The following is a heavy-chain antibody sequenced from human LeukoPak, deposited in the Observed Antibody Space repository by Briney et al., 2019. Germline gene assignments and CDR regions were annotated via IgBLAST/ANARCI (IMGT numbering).Heavy chain of an antibody. J-gene: IGHJ3*02. Sequence: PSETLSLTCTVSGGSISGYSWSWIRQPPGKGLEWIGYIHYTGSTNYNPSLRSRVTISADTSKNQFFLGLTSVTAADTAVYYCARPYGSGWYAAFHIWGQGTMVTVFS. CDR3: ARPYGSGWYAAFHI. CDR2: IHYTGST. D-gene: IGHD6-19*01. CDR1: GGSISGYS. V-gene: IGHV4-59*08.